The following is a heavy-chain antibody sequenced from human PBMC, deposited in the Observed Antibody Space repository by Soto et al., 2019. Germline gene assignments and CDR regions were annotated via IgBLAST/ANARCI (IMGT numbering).Heavy chain of an antibody. CDR1: GFTFTRYS. CDR3: ARETEDLTSNFDY. J-gene: IGHJ4*01. V-gene: IGHV3-21*06. Sequence: EVQLVESGGGLVKPGGSLRLSCAASGFTFTRYSMNWVRQAPGKGLEWVSSISSTTNYIYYGDSMKGRFTISRDKAKNSLYLEMNTLSAEYTAVYYCARETEDLTSNFDYWGHGTLVTVSS. CDR2: ISSTTNYI.